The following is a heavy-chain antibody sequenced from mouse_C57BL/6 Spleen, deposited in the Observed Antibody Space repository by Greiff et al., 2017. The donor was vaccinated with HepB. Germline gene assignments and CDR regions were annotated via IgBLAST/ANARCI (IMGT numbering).Heavy chain of an antibody. CDR1: GFTFSSYT. Sequence: EVMLVESGGGLVKPGGSLKLSCAASGFTFSSYTMSWVRQTPEKRLEWVATISGGGGNTYYPDSVKGRFTISRDNAKYTLYLQMSSLRSEDTALYYCARPGYDGAWFAYWGQGTLVTVSA. CDR3: ARPGYDGAWFAY. J-gene: IGHJ3*01. CDR2: ISGGGGNT. D-gene: IGHD2-2*01. V-gene: IGHV5-9*01.